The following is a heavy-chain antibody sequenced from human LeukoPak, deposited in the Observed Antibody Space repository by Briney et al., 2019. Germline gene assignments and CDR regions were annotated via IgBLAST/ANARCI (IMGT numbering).Heavy chain of an antibody. CDR2: TYYRSKWYN. J-gene: IGHJ2*01. CDR3: AREVRKEVMKSHWYFDL. D-gene: IGHD3-10*01. CDR1: GDSVSSNSAA. Sequence: SQTLSLTCAISGDSVSSNSAAWNWIRQSPSRGLEWLGRTYYRSKWYNDYAVSVKSRITINPDTSKNQFSLQLNSVTPEDTAVYYCAREVRKEVMKSHWYFDLWGRGTLVTVSS. V-gene: IGHV6-1*01.